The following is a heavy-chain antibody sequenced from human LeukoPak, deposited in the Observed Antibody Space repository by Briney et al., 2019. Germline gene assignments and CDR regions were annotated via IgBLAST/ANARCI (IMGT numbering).Heavy chain of an antibody. D-gene: IGHD5-12*01. Sequence: GGSLRLSCAVSGFPLSSYSINWVRQAPGKGLEWVSSSSITIYYADSVKGRFTISRDNSKNTVSLQMSSLRAEDTAVFYCAKRASGYYFDSWGQGTLVTVS. CDR2: SSSITI. CDR1: GFPLSSYS. V-gene: IGHV3-48*01. J-gene: IGHJ4*02. CDR3: AKRASGYYFDS.